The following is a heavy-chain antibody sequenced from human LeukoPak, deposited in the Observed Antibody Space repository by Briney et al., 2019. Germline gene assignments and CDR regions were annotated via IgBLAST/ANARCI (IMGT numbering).Heavy chain of an antibody. J-gene: IGHJ4*02. V-gene: IGHV1-2*02. CDR3: ARGRGTTSSNFDY. CDR1: GYTFTGYY. CDR2: INPNNGGT. D-gene: IGHD2-2*01. Sequence: ASVKVSRTASGYTFTGYYMHWVRQAPGQGLEWMGWINPNNGGTNYAQKFQGRVTITRDTSISTAYMELSRLTSDDTAVYYCARGRGTTSSNFDYWGQGTLVTVSS.